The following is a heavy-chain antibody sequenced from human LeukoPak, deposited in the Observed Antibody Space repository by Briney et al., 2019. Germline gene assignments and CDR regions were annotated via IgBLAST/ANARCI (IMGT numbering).Heavy chain of an antibody. J-gene: IGHJ6*03. CDR2: IWYDGSNK. Sequence: GGSLRLSCAASGFTFSSYGMHWVRQAPGKGLEWVAVIWYDGSNKYYADSVKGRFTISRDNSKNTLYLQMNSLRAEDTAVYYCAKEEWGGCFHMDVWGKGTTVNVSS. CDR3: AKEEWGGCFHMDV. V-gene: IGHV3-33*06. D-gene: IGHD2-15*01. CDR1: GFTFSSYG.